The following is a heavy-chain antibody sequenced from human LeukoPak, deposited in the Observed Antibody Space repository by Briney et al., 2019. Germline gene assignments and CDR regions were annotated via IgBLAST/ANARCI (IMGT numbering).Heavy chain of an antibody. CDR1: GFTFSSYS. CDR2: ISSGSDYI. V-gene: IGHV3-21*01. J-gene: IGHJ4*02. Sequence: GGSLRLSCAASGFTFSSYSMDWVRQAPGKGLEWVSLISSGSDYIYYADSVKGRFTISRDNATNSVYVQMNSLRAEDTAVYYCARQYCSGGSCYLTTDYWGQGTLVTVSS. D-gene: IGHD2-15*01. CDR3: ARQYCSGGSCYLTTDY.